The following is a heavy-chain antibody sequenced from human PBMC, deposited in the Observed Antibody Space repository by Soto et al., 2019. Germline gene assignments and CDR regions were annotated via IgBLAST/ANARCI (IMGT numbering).Heavy chain of an antibody. D-gene: IGHD4-17*01. J-gene: IGHJ6*02. V-gene: IGHV3-30*03. CDR2: ISYDGSNK. CDR3: ARTYGPRDYYGMDV. Sequence: PGGSLRLSCTASGLTFNTYAMHWVRQAPGKGLEWVAVISYDGSNKYYADSVKGRFTISRDNSKNTLYLQMNSLRAEDTAVYYCARTYGPRDYYGMDVWGQGTTVTVSS. CDR1: GLTFNTYA.